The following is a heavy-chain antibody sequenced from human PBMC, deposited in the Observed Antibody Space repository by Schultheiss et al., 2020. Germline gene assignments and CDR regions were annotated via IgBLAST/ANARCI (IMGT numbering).Heavy chain of an antibody. D-gene: IGHD1-26*01. Sequence: AAVKVSCKASGYTFTSYDINWVRQATGQGLEWMGWMNPNSGNTGYAQKLQGRVTMTRNTSISTAYMELSSLRSEDTAVYYCARGKYVFREDGMDVWGQGTTVTVSS. V-gene: IGHV1-8*01. J-gene: IGHJ6*02. CDR3: ARGKYVFREDGMDV. CDR2: MNPNSGNT. CDR1: GYTFTSYD.